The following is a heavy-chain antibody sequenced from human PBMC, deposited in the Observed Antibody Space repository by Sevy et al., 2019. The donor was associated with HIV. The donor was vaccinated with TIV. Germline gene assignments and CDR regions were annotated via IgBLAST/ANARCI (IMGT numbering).Heavy chain of an antibody. CDR1: GYSFTSYW. CDR3: ARGGSRSWYPLLSFDY. CDR2: IYPGDSDT. J-gene: IGHJ4*02. Sequence: GESLKISCKGSGYSFTSYWIGWVRQMPGKGLEWMGIIYPGDSDTRYCPSFQGQVTISADKSISSAYLQWSSLKASDTAMYYCARGGSRSWYPLLSFDYWGQGTLVTVS. D-gene: IGHD6-13*01. V-gene: IGHV5-51*01.